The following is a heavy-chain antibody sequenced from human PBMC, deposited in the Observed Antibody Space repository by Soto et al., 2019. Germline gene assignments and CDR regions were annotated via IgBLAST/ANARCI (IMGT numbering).Heavy chain of an antibody. CDR1: GYTFTGYY. D-gene: IGHD6-6*01. V-gene: IGHV1-2*04. Sequence: QVQLVQSGAEVKKPGASVKVSCKASGYTFTGYYMHWVRQAPGQGLEWMGWINTNSGGTNYAQKLQGWVTMTRDTSLSTAYMELSRLRSDDTAVYYCARDRGLQQLVSSGYYYYGMDVWGQWPTVTVSS. CDR2: INTNSGGT. CDR3: ARDRGLQQLVSSGYYYYGMDV. J-gene: IGHJ6*02.